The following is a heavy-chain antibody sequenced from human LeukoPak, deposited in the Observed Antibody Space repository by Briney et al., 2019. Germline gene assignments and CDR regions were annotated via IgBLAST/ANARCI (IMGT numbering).Heavy chain of an antibody. J-gene: IGHJ4*02. V-gene: IGHV4-39*01. CDR1: GGSISSSSYS. Sequence: SETLSLTCTVSGGSISSSSYSWGWIRQPPGKGLEWIGSIYYSGSTYYNPSLKSRVTISVDTSKNQFSLKLSSVTAADTAVHYCARPSRVATYFDYWGQGTLVTVSS. CDR2: IYYSGST. D-gene: IGHD2-15*01. CDR3: ARPSRVATYFDY.